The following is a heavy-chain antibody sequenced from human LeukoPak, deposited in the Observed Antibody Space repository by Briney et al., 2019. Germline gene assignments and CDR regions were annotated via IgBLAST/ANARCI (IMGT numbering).Heavy chain of an antibody. CDR2: IYYSGST. CDR1: GGSMNSYY. J-gene: IGHJ4*02. V-gene: IGHV4-59*08. D-gene: IGHD3-9*01. Sequence: PSGTLSLTCSVSGGSMNSYYWSWIRQSPGKGLEWIGYIYYSGSTNYNPSLKSRVTISVDTSKNQFSLKLSSVTAEDTAVYYCARHVWLQPFDYWGQGTLVTVSS. CDR3: ARHVWLQPFDY.